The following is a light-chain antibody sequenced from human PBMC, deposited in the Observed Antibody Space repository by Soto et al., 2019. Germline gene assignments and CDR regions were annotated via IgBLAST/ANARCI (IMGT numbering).Light chain of an antibody. Sequence: DIQMTQSPSSVSASVGDRVTITCRASQGISNWLAWYQQKPGKAPKLLIYAASGLQRGVPSRFSGSGFGTDFTLTISSLQPEHFATYYCQQANSFPLTFGGGTKVDIK. CDR2: AAS. CDR1: QGISNW. J-gene: IGKJ4*01. CDR3: QQANSFPLT. V-gene: IGKV1-12*01.